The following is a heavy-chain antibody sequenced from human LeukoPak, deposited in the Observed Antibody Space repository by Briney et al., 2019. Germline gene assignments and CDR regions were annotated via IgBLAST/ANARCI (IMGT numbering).Heavy chain of an antibody. CDR2: ISYDGSNK. J-gene: IGHJ4*02. CDR3: ARGRQLVQGYFDY. Sequence: GGSLRLSCAASEFTFSTFGMHWVRQAPGKGLEWVAVISYDGSNKYYADSVKGRFTISRDNSKNALYLQMNSLRAEDTAVYYCARGRQLVQGYFDYWGQGTLVTVSS. D-gene: IGHD6-13*01. CDR1: EFTFSTFG. V-gene: IGHV3-30*03.